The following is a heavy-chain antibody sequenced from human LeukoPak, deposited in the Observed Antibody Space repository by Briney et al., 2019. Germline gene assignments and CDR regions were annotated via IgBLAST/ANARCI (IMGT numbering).Heavy chain of an antibody. J-gene: IGHJ5*02. V-gene: IGHV1-8*01. D-gene: IGHD4-17*01. CDR3: ATRKYDYSLNRWSDP. Sequence: ASVKVSCKASGYTFNSYDINWVRQATGQGLEWMGWMNPNSGNTGYAQKFQGRVTMTRNTSTSTAYMELSSLRSEDTAVYYCATRKYDYSLNRWSDPWGQGTLVTVSS. CDR1: GYTFNSYD. CDR2: MNPNSGNT.